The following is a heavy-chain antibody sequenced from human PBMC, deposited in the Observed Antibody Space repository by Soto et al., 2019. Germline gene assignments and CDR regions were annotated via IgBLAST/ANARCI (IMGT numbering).Heavy chain of an antibody. V-gene: IGHV4-28*01. D-gene: IGHD1-26*01. CDR3: ARREIQGPIDY. CDR1: GYSISSSNW. CDR2: IYYSGAT. Sequence: QVQLQESGPGLVKPSDTLSLTCAVSGYSISSSNWWGWIRQPPGKGLEWIGYIYYSGATYYNPSLNSRVTMSVDTSKNQFSLKRTSVTAVDTAVYYCARREIQGPIDYWGQGTLVTVSS. J-gene: IGHJ4*02.